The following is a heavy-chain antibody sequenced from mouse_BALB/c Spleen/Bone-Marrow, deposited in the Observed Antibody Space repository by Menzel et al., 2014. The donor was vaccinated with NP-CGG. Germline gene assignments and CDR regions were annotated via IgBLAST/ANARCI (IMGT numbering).Heavy chain of an antibody. Sequence: EVKLIESGGGLVKPGGSLKLSCAASGFTFSGYAMSWARQTPEKRLEWVASISSGGTTYYPDSVKGRFTISRDNARNILYLRMSSLRSEDAAMYYCAGITTVDYWGQGASVTVSS. J-gene: IGHJ4*01. CDR2: ISSGGTT. CDR1: GFTFSGYA. CDR3: AGITTVDY. D-gene: IGHD1-1*01. V-gene: IGHV5-6-5*01.